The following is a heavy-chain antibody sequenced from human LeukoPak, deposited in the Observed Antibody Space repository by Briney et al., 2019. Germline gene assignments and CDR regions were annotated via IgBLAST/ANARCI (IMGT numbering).Heavy chain of an antibody. CDR1: GFTFDDYG. Sequence: GGSLRLSCAASGFTFDDYGISWVRQAPGKGLEWVSGINWNGDSTGYADSVKGRFTISRGNAKNSLFLQMNSLRAEDTALYYCARETDNSGHHFPPFDSWGLGTLVTVSS. J-gene: IGHJ5*01. CDR2: INWNGDST. D-gene: IGHD3-22*01. CDR3: ARETDNSGHHFPPFDS. V-gene: IGHV3-20*04.